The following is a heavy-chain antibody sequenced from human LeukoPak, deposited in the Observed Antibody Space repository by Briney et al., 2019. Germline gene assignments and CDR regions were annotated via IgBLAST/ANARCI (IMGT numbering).Heavy chain of an antibody. CDR2: ISGSGGST. Sequence: GGSLRLSCAASGFTLSSYAMSWVRQAPGKGLEWVSAISGSGGSTYYADSVKGRFTISRDNSKNTLYLQMNSLRAEDTAVYYCAKVAYYDFWSGYIHFDYWGQGTLVTVSS. CDR1: GFTLSSYA. CDR3: AKVAYYDFWSGYIHFDY. D-gene: IGHD3-3*01. V-gene: IGHV3-23*01. J-gene: IGHJ4*02.